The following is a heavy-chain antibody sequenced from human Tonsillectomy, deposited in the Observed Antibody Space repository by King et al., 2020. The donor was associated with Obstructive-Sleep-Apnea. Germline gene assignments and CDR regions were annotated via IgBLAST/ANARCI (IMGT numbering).Heavy chain of an antibody. J-gene: IGHJ4*02. CDR1: GFTFSSYA. V-gene: IGHV3-23*04. CDR2: TSGSGGSP. CDR3: AKMSPHILTGYSH. Sequence: VQLVESGGGLEQPGGSLRLSCAASGFTFSSYAMSWVRQVPGKGLEWVSATSGSGGSPNYADSVKGRFTISRDNSKNTMYLQMNSLRAEDTAVYYCAKMSPHILTGYSHWGQGTLVTVSS. D-gene: IGHD3-9*01.